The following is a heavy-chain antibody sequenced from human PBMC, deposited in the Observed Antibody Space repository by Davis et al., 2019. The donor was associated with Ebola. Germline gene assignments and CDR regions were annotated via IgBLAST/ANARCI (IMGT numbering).Heavy chain of an antibody. J-gene: IGHJ3*02. Sequence: SETLSLTCTVSGSSISPYYWSWIPQPQGNGLGWTAYVSYSGSTNYNPSLKRRVTRSVDTSKNQFSLKLSSVTAADTAVYYCARAGPYFYESSGYHRAYACDIWGQGTMVTVSS. CDR1: GSSISPYY. CDR2: VSYSGST. CDR3: ARAGPYFYESSGYHRAYACDI. V-gene: IGHV4-59*13. D-gene: IGHD3-22*01.